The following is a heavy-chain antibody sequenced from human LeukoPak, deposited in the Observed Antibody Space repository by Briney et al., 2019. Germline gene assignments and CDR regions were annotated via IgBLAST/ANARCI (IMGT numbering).Heavy chain of an antibody. CDR1: GFTVSSNC. V-gene: IGHV3-53*01. D-gene: IGHD5-12*01. J-gene: IGHJ6*02. CDR2: IYSGDST. Sequence: PGGSLRLSCAASGFTVSSNCINWVRQAPGKGLEWVSVIYSGDSTYFADSVKGRFTISRDISKNTLYLQMNSLRAEDTAVYFCASNPTTFYYYGMDVWGQGTTVTVSS. CDR3: ASNPTTFYYYGMDV.